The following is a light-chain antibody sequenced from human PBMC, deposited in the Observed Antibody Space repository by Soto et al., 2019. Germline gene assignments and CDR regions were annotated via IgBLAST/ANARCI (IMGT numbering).Light chain of an antibody. CDR1: SSDVGGYNY. CDR2: DVS. J-gene: IGLJ1*01. V-gene: IGLV2-14*01. CDR3: SSYTSSSTSYV. Sequence: QSVLTQPASVSGSPGQSITISCTGTSSDVGGYNYVSWNQQHPGKAPKLMIYDVSNRPSGVSNRFSGSKSGNTASLTISGLEAEDEADDFCSSYTSSSTSYVFGTGTKVTVL.